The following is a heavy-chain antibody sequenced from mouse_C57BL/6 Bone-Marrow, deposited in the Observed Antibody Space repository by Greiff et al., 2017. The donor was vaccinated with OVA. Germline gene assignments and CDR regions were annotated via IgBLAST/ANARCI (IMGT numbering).Heavy chain of an antibody. V-gene: IGHV14-2*01. D-gene: IGHD1-1*01. CDR1: GFNIKYYY. CDR2: IDPEDGET. J-gene: IGHJ1*03. CDR3: ARRAFTTVVDWYFDV. Sequence: VQLQQSGAELVKPGASVKLSCTASGFNIKYYYMHWVKQRTEQGLEWIGRIDPEDGETKYAPKFQGKATITADTSSNTAYLQLSSLTSEDTAVYYCARRAFTTVVDWYFDVWGTGTTVTVSS.